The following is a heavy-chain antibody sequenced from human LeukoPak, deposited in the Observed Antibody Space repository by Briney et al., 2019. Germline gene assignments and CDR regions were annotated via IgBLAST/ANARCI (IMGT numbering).Heavy chain of an antibody. Sequence: GESLKISCKGSGYRFTSYWIGWVRQMPGKGLEWMGIIYPGDSDTRYSPSFQGQVTISADKSLSTAYLQWSSLKASDTAMYYCARSRIAVAGYLPNLNFDYWGQGTLVTVSS. CDR2: IYPGDSDT. CDR3: ARSRIAVAGYLPNLNFDY. CDR1: GYRFTSYW. D-gene: IGHD6-19*01. V-gene: IGHV5-51*01. J-gene: IGHJ4*02.